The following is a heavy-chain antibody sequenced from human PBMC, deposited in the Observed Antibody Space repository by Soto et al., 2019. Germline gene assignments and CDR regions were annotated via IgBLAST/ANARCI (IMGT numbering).Heavy chain of an antibody. CDR2: INHSGST. D-gene: IGHD6-19*01. J-gene: IGHJ4*02. Sequence: SETLSLTCAVYGGSFSDYSWTWIRQPPGKGLEWIGEINHSGSTYYNPSLKSRVTISVDTSKNQFSLKLTSVTAADTAVYYCARERAVAGSFDFWGQGTLVTVSS. CDR3: ARERAVAGSFDF. V-gene: IGHV4-34*01. CDR1: GGSFSDYS.